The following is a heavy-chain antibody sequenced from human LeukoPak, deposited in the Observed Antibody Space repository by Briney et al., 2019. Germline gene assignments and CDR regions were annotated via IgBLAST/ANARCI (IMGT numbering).Heavy chain of an antibody. V-gene: IGHV3-74*01. CDR1: GFTFSNYW. CDR2: INSDGSSI. Sequence: TGGSLRLSCAASGFTFSNYWMQWVRQAPGKGLVRVSRINSDGSSIIYADSVKGRFTISRDNAKNTLYLQMNSLRVEDTAVYYCARGGSPPEALGDAFDIWGQGTMVTVSS. CDR3: ARGGSPPEALGDAFDI. D-gene: IGHD1-26*01. J-gene: IGHJ3*02.